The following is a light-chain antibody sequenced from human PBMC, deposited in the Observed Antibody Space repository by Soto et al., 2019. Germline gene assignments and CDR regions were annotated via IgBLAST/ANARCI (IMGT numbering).Light chain of an antibody. CDR3: QQYNRYPYT. CDR1: RSISKW. CDR2: GAS. Sequence: DIPMTQSPSNLSASVGDRVTITCRASRSISKWLAWYQQKPGKAPKLLIYGASSLESGVPSRFSGSGSGTDFTLTISSLQPDDFATFYCQQYNRYPYTFGQGTKLEIK. J-gene: IGKJ2*01. V-gene: IGKV1-5*01.